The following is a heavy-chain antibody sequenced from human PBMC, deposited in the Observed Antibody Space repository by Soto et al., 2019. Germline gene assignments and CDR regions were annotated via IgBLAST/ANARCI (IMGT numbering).Heavy chain of an antibody. CDR1: GFTFSTYA. J-gene: IGHJ1*01. CDR3: ARPMIGVVVSLFYH. V-gene: IGHV3-23*01. CDR2: ITSSGGNT. D-gene: IGHD3-22*01. Sequence: EVQLLESGGGLVQRGGSLRLSCVVSGFTFSTYAMSWVRQAPGKGLEWVSTITSSGGNTYYAYSVKGRYTISRDNSKNTLYLQMNSLRAEDTAVDYCARPMIGVVVSLFYHWGQGTLVTVSS.